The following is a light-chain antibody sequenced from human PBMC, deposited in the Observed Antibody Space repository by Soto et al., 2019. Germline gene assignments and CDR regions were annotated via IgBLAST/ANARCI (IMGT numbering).Light chain of an antibody. J-gene: IGKJ2*01. CDR2: GAS. Sequence: EIVLTQSPGTLSLSPGERATLSCRASQSVSSTYLGWYQQKPGQAPRLLISGASNRATGIPDRFSGSGSGTDFTLTISRLAPEDFAVYYCHQYSGPPYTVGQGTKLEIK. CDR3: HQYSGPPYT. V-gene: IGKV3-20*01. CDR1: QSVSSTY.